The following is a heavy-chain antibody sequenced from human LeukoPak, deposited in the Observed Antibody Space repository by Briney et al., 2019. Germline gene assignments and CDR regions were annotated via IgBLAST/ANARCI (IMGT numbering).Heavy chain of an antibody. CDR2: INPNSGGT. J-gene: IGHJ3*02. CDR3: ARDAPGPYGSGSWGAAFDI. Sequence: GASVKVSCKASGYTFTSYAMNWVRQAPGQGLEWMGWINPNSGGTNYAQKFQGRVTMTRDTSISTAYMELSRLRSDDTAVYYCARDAPGPYGSGSWGAAFDIWGQGTMVTVSS. V-gene: IGHV1-2*02. D-gene: IGHD3-10*01. CDR1: GYTFTSYA.